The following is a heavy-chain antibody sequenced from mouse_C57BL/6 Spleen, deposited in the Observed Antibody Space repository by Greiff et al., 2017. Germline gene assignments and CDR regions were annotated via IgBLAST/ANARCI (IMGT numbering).Heavy chain of an antibody. Sequence: QVQLQQPGAELVRPGSSVKLSCKASGYTFTSYWMHWVKQRPIQGLEWIGNIDPPDSETHYNQKFKDKATLTVDKSSSTAYMQLSSLTSEDSAVYYCARYNDGFYAMDYWGQGTSVTVSS. CDR2: IDPPDSET. V-gene: IGHV1-52*01. CDR1: GYTFTSYW. CDR3: ARYNDGFYAMDY. J-gene: IGHJ4*01. D-gene: IGHD2-3*01.